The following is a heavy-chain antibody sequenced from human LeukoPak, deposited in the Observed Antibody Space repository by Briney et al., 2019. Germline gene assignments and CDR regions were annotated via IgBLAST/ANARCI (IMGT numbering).Heavy chain of an antibody. V-gene: IGHV3-20*04. J-gene: IGHJ3*02. CDR3: ARCKIGFYAFDI. D-gene: IGHD2/OR15-2a*01. Sequence: GGSLRLSCAASGFTFDDYGMSWVRQAPGKGLEWVSGINWNGGSTGYADSVKGRFTISRDNAKNSLYLQMNSLRAEDTVLYYCARCKIGFYAFDIWGQGTMVNVSS. CDR2: INWNGGST. CDR1: GFTFDDYG.